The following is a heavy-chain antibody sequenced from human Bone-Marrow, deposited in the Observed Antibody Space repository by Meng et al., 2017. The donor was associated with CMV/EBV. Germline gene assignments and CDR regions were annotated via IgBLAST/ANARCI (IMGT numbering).Heavy chain of an antibody. CDR3: ARAGGWVSPFDY. J-gene: IGHJ4*02. Sequence: SETLSLTCTVSGGSVSSGSYYWSWIRQPPGKGLEWIGYIYYSGSTNYNPSLKSRVTISVDTSKNQFSLKLSSVTAADTAVYYCARAGGWVSPFDYWGQGTLVTVSS. CDR2: IYYSGST. CDR1: GGSVSSGSYY. D-gene: IGHD6-19*01. V-gene: IGHV4-61*01.